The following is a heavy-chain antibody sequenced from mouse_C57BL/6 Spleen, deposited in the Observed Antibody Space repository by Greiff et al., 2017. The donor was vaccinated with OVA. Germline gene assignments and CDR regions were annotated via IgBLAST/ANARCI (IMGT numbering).Heavy chain of an antibody. Sequence: QVQLKQPGAELVKPGASVKLSCKASGYTFTSYWMHWVKQRPGQGLEWIGMIHPNSGSTNYNEKFKSKATLTVDKSSSTAYMQLSSLTAEESAVYYCASDYDYDWFAYWGQGTLVTVSA. D-gene: IGHD2-4*01. CDR1: GYTFTSYW. CDR2: IHPNSGST. V-gene: IGHV1-64*01. CDR3: ASDYDYDWFAY. J-gene: IGHJ3*01.